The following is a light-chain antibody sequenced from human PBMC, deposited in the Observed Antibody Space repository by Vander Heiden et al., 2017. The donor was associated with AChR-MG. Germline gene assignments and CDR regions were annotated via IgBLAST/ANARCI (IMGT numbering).Light chain of an antibody. J-gene: IGLJ2*01. V-gene: IGLV2-14*03. Sequence: QSALTQPASVSGSPGQSITISCTGDNSNIGGDNYVSWYQQYPGKAPKVIIYDVNSRPSGISNRFSGSKSANTASLTISGLQAEDEAHYYCSSYTTSSTLFGGGTKVTVL. CDR3: SSYTTSSTL. CDR2: DVN. CDR1: NSNIGGDNY.